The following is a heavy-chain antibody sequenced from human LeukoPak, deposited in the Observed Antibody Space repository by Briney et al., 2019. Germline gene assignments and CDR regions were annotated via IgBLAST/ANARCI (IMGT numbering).Heavy chain of an antibody. J-gene: IGHJ5*02. D-gene: IGHD1-26*01. CDR2: ISSSGSTI. CDR3: ARDGYSGSYRRWFDP. CDR1: GFTFSSYE. Sequence: PGGSLRLSCAASGFTFSSYEMNWVRQAPGKGLEWVSYISSSGSTIYYADSVKGRFTISRDNAKNSLYLQMNSLRAEDTAVYYCARDGYSGSYRRWFDPWGQGTLVTVSS. V-gene: IGHV3-48*03.